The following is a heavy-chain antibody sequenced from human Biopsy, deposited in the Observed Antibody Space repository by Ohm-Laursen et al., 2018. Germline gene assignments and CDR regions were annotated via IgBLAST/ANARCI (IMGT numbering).Heavy chain of an antibody. Sequence: SSVTVSCKASGGTFTKHAISWVRQAPGQGLEWMGGIIPIFGTANYAQKFQGRVTITADESTSTAYMELSSLRSEDTAVYYCAADINAWNVNYWGQGTQVTVSS. D-gene: IGHD1-1*01. J-gene: IGHJ4*02. CDR2: IIPIFGTA. CDR1: GGTFTKHA. V-gene: IGHV1-69*01. CDR3: AADINAWNVNY.